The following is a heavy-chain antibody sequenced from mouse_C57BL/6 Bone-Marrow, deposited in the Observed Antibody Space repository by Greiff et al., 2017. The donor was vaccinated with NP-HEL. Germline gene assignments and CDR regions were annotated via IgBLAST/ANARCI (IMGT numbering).Heavy chain of an antibody. D-gene: IGHD4-1*01. CDR3: ARDWDFDY. Sequence: DVQLQESGPVLVKPGASVKMSCKASGYTFTDYYMNWVKQSHGKSLEWIGVINPYNGGTSYNQKFKGKATLTVDKSSSTAYMELNSLTSEDSAVYYCARDWDFDYWGQGTTLTVSS. CDR2: INPYNGGT. J-gene: IGHJ2*01. CDR1: GYTFTDYY. V-gene: IGHV1-19*01.